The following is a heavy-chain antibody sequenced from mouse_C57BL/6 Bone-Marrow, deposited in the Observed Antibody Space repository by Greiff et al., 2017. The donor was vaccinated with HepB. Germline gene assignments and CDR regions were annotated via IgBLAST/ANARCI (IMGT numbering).Heavy chain of an antibody. CDR3: ARRAWYFDV. J-gene: IGHJ1*03. V-gene: IGHV1-19*01. Sequence: VQLQQSGPVLVKPGASVKMSCKASGYTFTDYYMNWVKQSHGKSLEWIGVINPYNGGTSYNQKFKGKATLTVDKSSSTAYMELNSLTSEDSAGYYCARRAWYFDVWGTGTTVTVSS. D-gene: IGHD3-1*01. CDR2: INPYNGGT. CDR1: GYTFTDYY.